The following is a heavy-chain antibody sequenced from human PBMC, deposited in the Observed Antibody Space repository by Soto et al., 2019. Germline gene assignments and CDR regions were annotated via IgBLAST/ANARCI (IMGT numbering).Heavy chain of an antibody. D-gene: IGHD2-21*01. CDR2: ISAYNGNT. CDR1: GYSFTIDG. Sequence: GSVNVYCKASGYSFTIDGISWVRQAPGQGLEWVGWISAYNGNTNYAQKLQGRVTMTTDTSTSTAYMELRSLRSDDTAVYYCARRLIAPPHWFGPWGQGTLVTVSS. CDR3: ARRLIAPPHWFGP. V-gene: IGHV1-18*01. J-gene: IGHJ5*02.